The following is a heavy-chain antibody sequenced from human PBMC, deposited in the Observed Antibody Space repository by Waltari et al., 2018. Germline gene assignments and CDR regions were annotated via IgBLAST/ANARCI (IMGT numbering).Heavy chain of an antibody. CDR1: GGSISDSYY. J-gene: IGHJ4*02. CDR3: SRCYYGSGYPDFDY. V-gene: IGHV4-38-2*01. D-gene: IGHD3-22*01. CDR2: IYGNSAST. Sequence: QVQVQESGPGLVKPSETLSLTCAVSGGSISDSYYWNWIRQPPGKGLEWIGNIYGNSASTVDNPSLKGRVTISNGTSKNQFFLKLSSVTAAATAMYYCSRCYYGSGYPDFDYWGQGVLVTVSS.